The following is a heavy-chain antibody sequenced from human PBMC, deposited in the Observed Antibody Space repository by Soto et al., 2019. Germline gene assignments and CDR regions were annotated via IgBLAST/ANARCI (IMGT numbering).Heavy chain of an antibody. J-gene: IGHJ4*02. Sequence: LPPPGKGLELIADIHYSGVTNYNPSLKSRVFISLDRSKNQFSLQLISMTAADTVVYYCSSLEPFTAVGPYWGQGTLDTGSS. CDR3: SSLEPFTAVGPY. V-gene: IGHV4-34*01. D-gene: IGHD6-13*01. CDR2: IHYSGVT.